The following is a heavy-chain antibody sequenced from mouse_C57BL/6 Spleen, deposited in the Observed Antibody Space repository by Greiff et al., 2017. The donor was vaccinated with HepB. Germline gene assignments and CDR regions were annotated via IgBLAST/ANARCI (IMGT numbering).Heavy chain of an antibody. J-gene: IGHJ4*01. Sequence: QVQLQQPGAELVKPGASVKLSCKASGYTFTSYWMQWVKQRPGQGLEWIGEIDPSDSYTNYNQKFKGKATLTVDTSSSTAYMQLSSLTSEDSAVYYCAGGAMDYWGQGTSVTVSS. CDR2: IDPSDSYT. CDR1: GYTFTSYW. V-gene: IGHV1-50*01. CDR3: AGGAMDY.